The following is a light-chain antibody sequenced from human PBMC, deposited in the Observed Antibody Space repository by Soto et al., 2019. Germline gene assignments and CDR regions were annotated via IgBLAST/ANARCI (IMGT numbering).Light chain of an antibody. Sequence: ETVMTQSPATLSVSPGEGATLSCRASQSVSSNLVWYQHKPGQAPRILIYGESTRATDIPDRFSGSGSGTEFTLTISRLQSEDYAVYYCQKYNNLPRTFGGGTKVDI. J-gene: IGKJ4*01. CDR1: QSVSSN. CDR3: QKYNNLPRT. CDR2: GES. V-gene: IGKV3-15*01.